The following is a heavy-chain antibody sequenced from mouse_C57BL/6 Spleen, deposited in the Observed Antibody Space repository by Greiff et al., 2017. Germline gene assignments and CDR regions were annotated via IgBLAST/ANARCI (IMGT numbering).Heavy chain of an antibody. CDR1: GYTFTSYW. Sequence: QVQLQQSGAELVKPGASVKMSCKASGYTFTSYWITWVKQRPGQGLEWIGDIYPGSGSTNYNEKFKSKATLTVDTSSSTAYMQLSSLTSEDSAVYYCAKSPFITTVFDYWGQGTTLTVSS. D-gene: IGHD1-1*01. J-gene: IGHJ2*01. V-gene: IGHV1-55*01. CDR3: AKSPFITTVFDY. CDR2: IYPGSGST.